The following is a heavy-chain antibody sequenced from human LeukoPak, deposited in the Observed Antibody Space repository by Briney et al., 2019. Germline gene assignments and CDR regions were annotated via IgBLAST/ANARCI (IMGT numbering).Heavy chain of an antibody. CDR2: INLGDSDT. CDR1: GHRFTNHW. CDR3: ARRPSSGSPNWFDP. V-gene: IGHV5-51*01. J-gene: IGHJ5*02. D-gene: IGHD1-26*01. Sequence: GESLKISCEVSGHRFTNHWIGWVRQMPGKGLEWMGIINLGDSDTKYSPSFQGQVTISLDKSISTAYLQWRSLKASDTAMYYCARRPSSGSPNWFDPWGQGTLVTVS.